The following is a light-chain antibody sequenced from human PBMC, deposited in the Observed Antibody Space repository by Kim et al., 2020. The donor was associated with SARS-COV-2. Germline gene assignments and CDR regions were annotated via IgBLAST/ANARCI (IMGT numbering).Light chain of an antibody. CDR1: SSDVGGYNS. CDR3: SSYAGSNSVV. CDR2: DVS. Sequence: QSALTQPPSASGSPGQSVTISCTGTSSDVGGYNSVSWYQQYPGKAPKLLISDVSKRPSGVPDRFSGSKSGNTASLTVSGLQADDEADYYCSSYAGSNSVVFGGGTKLTVL. V-gene: IGLV2-8*01. J-gene: IGLJ2*01.